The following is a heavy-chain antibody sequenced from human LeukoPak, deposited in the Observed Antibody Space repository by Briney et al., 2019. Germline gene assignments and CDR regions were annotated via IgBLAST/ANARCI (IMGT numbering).Heavy chain of an antibody. CDR2: IYYSGST. D-gene: IGHD2-2*01. CDR1: GGSISSGGYY. J-gene: IGHJ3*02. Sequence: PSETLSLTCTVSGGSISSGGYYWSWIRQHPGKGLEWIGYIYYSGSTYYNPSLKSRVTISVDTSKNQFSLKLSSVTAADTAVYYCARGRDCSSTSCYWAFDIWGQGTMVTVSS. V-gene: IGHV4-31*03. CDR3: ARGRDCSSTSCYWAFDI.